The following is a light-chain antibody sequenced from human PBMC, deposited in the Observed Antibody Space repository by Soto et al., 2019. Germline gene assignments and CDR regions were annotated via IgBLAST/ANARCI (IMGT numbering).Light chain of an antibody. Sequence: EMVLTQSPGTLSLSPGERATLSCRASQGVSSSYLAWYQQKPGQPPRLLIYGASSRATGIPDRFRCSGSGTDFTLTITRLEPQDFAVSYCQRYRTSFGGGTKVE. CDR3: QRYRTS. V-gene: IGKV3-20*01. CDR1: QGVSSSY. CDR2: GAS. J-gene: IGKJ4*01.